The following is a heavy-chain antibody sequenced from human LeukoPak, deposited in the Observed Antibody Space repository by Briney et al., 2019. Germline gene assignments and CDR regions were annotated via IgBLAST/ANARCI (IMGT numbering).Heavy chain of an antibody. V-gene: IGHV3-11*04. CDR2: ISTRDNTI. CDR1: GFTFSDYY. D-gene: IGHD2-2*01. Sequence: PGGSLRLSCTASGFTFSDYYMSWIRQTPGKGLEWLSYISTRDNTIQYADSVKGRFTISRDNAKNSLYLQMNSLRAEDTAVYYCAREISYCSSTSCYWDYYYYYMDVWGKGTTVTISS. CDR3: AREISYCSSTSCYWDYYYYYMDV. J-gene: IGHJ6*03.